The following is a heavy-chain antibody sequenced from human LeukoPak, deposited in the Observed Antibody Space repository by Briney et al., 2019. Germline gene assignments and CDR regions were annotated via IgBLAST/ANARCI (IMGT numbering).Heavy chain of an antibody. CDR2: INPSGGST. CDR1: GYTFTSYY. CDR3: ARDRHRRHYYDSSLHPPLDY. D-gene: IGHD3-22*01. V-gene: IGHV1-46*01. J-gene: IGHJ4*02. Sequence: ASVKVSCKASGYTFTSYYMHWVRQAPGQGLEWMGIINPSGGSTSYAQKFQGRVTMTRDMSTSTAYMDLRSLRSDDTAVCYCARDRHRRHYYDSSLHPPLDYWGQGTLVTVSS.